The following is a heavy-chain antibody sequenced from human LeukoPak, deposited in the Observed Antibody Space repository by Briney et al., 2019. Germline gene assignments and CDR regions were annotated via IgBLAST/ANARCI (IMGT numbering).Heavy chain of an antibody. V-gene: IGHV4-30-4*08. D-gene: IGHD3-22*01. Sequence: SQTLSLTCTVSGGSISSGDYYWSWIRQPPGKGLEWIGYIYSGSTYYNPSLKSRVTISVDTSKNQFSLKLSSMTAADTAVYYCARANYYDSSGYYWYFDYWGQGTLVTVSS. CDR1: GGSISSGDYY. CDR2: IYSGST. J-gene: IGHJ4*02. CDR3: ARANYYDSSGYYWYFDY.